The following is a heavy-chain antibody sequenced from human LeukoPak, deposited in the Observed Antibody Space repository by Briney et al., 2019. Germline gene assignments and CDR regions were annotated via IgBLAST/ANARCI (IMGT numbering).Heavy chain of an antibody. D-gene: IGHD2-21*02. Sequence: PGGSLRLSCAASGFTFSDYYMSWIRQAPGKGLEWVSYISSSGSTIYYADSVKGRFTISRDNSKNTLYLQMNSLRAEDTSLYYCAKGRLDYGDYYVDDWGQGTLVTVSS. CDR1: GFTFSDYY. CDR3: AKGRLDYGDYYVDD. CDR2: ISSSGSTI. J-gene: IGHJ4*02. V-gene: IGHV3-11*01.